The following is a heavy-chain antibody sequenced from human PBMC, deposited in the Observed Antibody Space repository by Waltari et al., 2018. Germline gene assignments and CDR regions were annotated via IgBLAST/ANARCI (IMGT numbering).Heavy chain of an antibody. CDR1: GGSMTNYY. CDR2: LYYSGST. V-gene: IGHV4-59*08. Sequence: QVQLQESGPGLVKPSETLSLICTVSGGSMTNYYWGWVRQPPGRGLEWIGDLYYSGSTYSAGSTAYNPSLKSRVTISINTPRDQFSLELRSVTAADTAVYYCARRDSFTDFWGQGTLIIVSS. D-gene: IGHD2-21*01. CDR3: ARRDSFTDF. J-gene: IGHJ4*02.